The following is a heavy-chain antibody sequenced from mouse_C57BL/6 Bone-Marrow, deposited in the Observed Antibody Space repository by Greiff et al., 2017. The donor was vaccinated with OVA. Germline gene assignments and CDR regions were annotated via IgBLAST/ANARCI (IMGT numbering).Heavy chain of an antibody. CDR2: IRNKANGYTT. Sequence: EVQGVESGGGLVQPGGSLSLSCAASGFTFTDYYMSWVRQPPGKALEWLGFIRNKANGYTTEYSACVKGRFTISRDNSQSILYLQMNALRAEDSATYYCARYYDGYPYWYFDVWGTGTTVTVSS. D-gene: IGHD2-3*01. CDR1: GFTFTDYY. V-gene: IGHV7-3*01. CDR3: ARYYDGYPYWYFDV. J-gene: IGHJ1*03.